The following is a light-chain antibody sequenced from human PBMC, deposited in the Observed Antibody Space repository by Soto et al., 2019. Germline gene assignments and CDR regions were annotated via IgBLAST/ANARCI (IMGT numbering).Light chain of an antibody. CDR2: DVT. CDR1: SSDIGGYNS. Sequence: QLVLTQSPSASGSPGQSVTISCTGTSSDIGGYNSVSWYQQHPGKAPKVMIYDVTKRPSGVPDRFSGSKSGNTASLTVSALQAEYEADYYCSSYTDRKNLVFGTGTKVTVL. J-gene: IGLJ1*01. V-gene: IGLV2-8*01. CDR3: SSYTDRKNLV.